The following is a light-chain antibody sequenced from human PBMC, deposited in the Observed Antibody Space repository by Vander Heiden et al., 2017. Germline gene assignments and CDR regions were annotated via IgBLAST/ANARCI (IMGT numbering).Light chain of an antibody. J-gene: IGKJ1*01. V-gene: IGKV1-39*01. CDR3: QQSDSTAWT. CDR2: AAS. CDR1: QSISSF. Sequence: DIQMTQSPSSLSASVGDRVTITCRASQSISSFLNWYQQKPGKAPKLLIYAASSLQSGVPSRFSGSGSGTDFTLTISRLPPEDFATYYCQQSDSTAWTFGQGTKVEIK.